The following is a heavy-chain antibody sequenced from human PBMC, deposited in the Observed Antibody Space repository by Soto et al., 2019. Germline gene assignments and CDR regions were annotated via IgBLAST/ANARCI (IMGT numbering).Heavy chain of an antibody. J-gene: IGHJ4*02. D-gene: IGHD3-10*01. CDR3: ASIYYYGSGSYYNNLIIFDY. CDR1: GGSISSSSYY. V-gene: IGHV4-39*01. Sequence: PSETLSLTCTVSGGSISSSSYYWGWIRQPPGKGLEWIGSIYYSGSTYYNPSLKSRVTISVDTSKNQFSLKLSSVTAADTAVYYCASIYYYGSGSYYNNLIIFDYWGQGTLVTVSS. CDR2: IYYSGST.